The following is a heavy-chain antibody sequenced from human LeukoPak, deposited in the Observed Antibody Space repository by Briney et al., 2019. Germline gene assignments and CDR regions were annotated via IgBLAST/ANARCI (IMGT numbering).Heavy chain of an antibody. V-gene: IGHV4-34*01. J-gene: IGHJ6*03. CDR2: INHSGST. CDR3: ARVSGYCSSTSCYYYYYMDV. CDR1: GGSFSGYY. Sequence: SETLSLTCAVYGGSFSGYYWSWIRQPPGKGLEWIGEINHSGSTNYNPSLKSRVTISVDTSKNQFSLKLSSVTAADTAAYYCARVSGYCSSTSCYYYYYMDVWGKGTTVTVSS. D-gene: IGHD2-2*01.